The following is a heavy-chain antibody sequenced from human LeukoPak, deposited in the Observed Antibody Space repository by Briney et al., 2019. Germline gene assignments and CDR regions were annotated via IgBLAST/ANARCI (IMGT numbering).Heavy chain of an antibody. J-gene: IGHJ4*02. Sequence: GESLKISCKSSGYSFSNYWIGWVRQMPGKGLEWMGIIYPGDSDTRYSPSFQGQVTISADKSISTAYLQWSSLKASDTAMYYCARHYYDYVWGSYGIDYWGQGTLVTVSS. V-gene: IGHV5-51*01. CDR1: GYSFSNYW. D-gene: IGHD3-16*01. CDR3: ARHYYDYVWGSYGIDY. CDR2: IYPGDSDT.